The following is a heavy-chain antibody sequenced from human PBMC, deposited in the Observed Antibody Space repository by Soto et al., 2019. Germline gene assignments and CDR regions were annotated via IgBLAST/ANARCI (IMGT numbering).Heavy chain of an antibody. J-gene: IGHJ3*02. V-gene: IGHV3-21*01. D-gene: IGHD2-2*01. CDR3: ARENGHCTDACNRCAFDI. Sequence: EVQVVESGGGLVKPGGSLRLSCAASGFTFSEYSFLWVRQAPGKGLEWLSFIANGDNHIFYSDSVKGRFTISRDNAKNAVYLQLNSLRADDSAVYYCARENGHCTDACNRCAFDIWGQATMVTVSS. CDR2: IANGDNHI. CDR1: GFTFSEYS.